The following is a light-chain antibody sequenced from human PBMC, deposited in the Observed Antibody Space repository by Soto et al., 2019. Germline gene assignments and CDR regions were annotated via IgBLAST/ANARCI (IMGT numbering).Light chain of an antibody. J-gene: IGKJ1*01. CDR3: QQYGSSPQP. CDR2: GAY. V-gene: IGKV3-20*01. CDR1: QIVSSSY. Sequence: VLAECPCTLSLSPGRRATLSVGASQIVSSSYLAWYQQKPRPPPRLLISGAYSTATGTPARFSGSGSGPDFTLTITRLEPEDFAVYYRQQYGSSPQPFGQGTKVDIK.